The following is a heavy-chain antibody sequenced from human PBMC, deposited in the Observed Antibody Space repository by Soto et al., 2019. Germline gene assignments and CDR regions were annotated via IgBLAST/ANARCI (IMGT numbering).Heavy chain of an antibody. CDR3: ARGSGIVALPGELEDVNYDY. CDR2: INESGST. J-gene: IGHJ4*02. D-gene: IGHD1-1*01. V-gene: IGHV4-34*01. CDR1: GQSFSGHS. Sequence: QVQLQQWGAGLVKPSETLSLSCAVYGQSFSGHSWAWIRQPPGKGLECIGEINESGSTYYNPSLNSRVTNSTYTAKNQFSMKLGSVSAADTAAYFCARGSGIVALPGELEDVNYDYWGQGTLVNVSS.